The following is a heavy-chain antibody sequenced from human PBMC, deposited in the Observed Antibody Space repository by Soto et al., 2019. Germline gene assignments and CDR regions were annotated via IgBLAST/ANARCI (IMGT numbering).Heavy chain of an antibody. CDR3: AKDVVDTAMVGYSYGMDV. V-gene: IGHV3-23*01. CDR2: ISGSGGST. Sequence: GGSLGLSCAASGFTFSSYAMSWVRQAPGKGLEWVSAISGSGGSTYYADSVKGRFTISRDNSKNTLYLQMNSLRAEDTAVYYCAKDVVDTAMVGYSYGMDVWGQGTTVTVSS. J-gene: IGHJ6*02. CDR1: GFTFSSYA. D-gene: IGHD5-18*01.